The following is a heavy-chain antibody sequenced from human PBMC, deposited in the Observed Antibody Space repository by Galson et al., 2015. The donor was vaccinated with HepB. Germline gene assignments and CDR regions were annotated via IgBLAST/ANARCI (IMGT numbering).Heavy chain of an antibody. CDR3: ARASSTVTTIWGNFDY. J-gene: IGHJ4*02. CDR1: GYTLTGYH. D-gene: IGHD5-12*01. Sequence: SVKVSCKASGYTLTGYHIHWVRQAPGQGLEWMGRINPKNDVTTYAQKFQGRVTVTRDTSISTAYIELSSLRSDDTAIYYCARASSTVTTIWGNFDYWGQGTLVTVSS. CDR2: INPKNDVT. V-gene: IGHV1-2*06.